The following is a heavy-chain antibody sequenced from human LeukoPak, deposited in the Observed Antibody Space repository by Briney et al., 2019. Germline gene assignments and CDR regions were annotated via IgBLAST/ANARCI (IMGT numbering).Heavy chain of an antibody. J-gene: IGHJ4*02. CDR2: ISSSSSYI. CDR3: ARDGVLAAAGTLVVEYYFDY. V-gene: IGHV3-21*01. CDR1: EFTFSSYS. Sequence: PGGSLRLSXAASEFTFSSYSMNWVRQAPGKGLEWVSSISSSSSYIYYADSVKGRFTISRDNAKNSLYLQMNSLRAEDTAVYYCARDGVLAAAGTLVVEYYFDYWGQGTLVTVSS. D-gene: IGHD6-13*01.